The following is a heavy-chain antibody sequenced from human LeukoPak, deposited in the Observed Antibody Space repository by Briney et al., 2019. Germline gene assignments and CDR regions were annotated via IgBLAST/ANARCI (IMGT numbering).Heavy chain of an antibody. D-gene: IGHD2/OR15-2a*01. CDR3: AKVTGFVMEHYFAY. J-gene: IGHJ4*02. V-gene: IGHV4-4*07. Sequence: SETLSLTCTVSGGSISSYYWSWIRQPAGKGLEWIGRIYYSGSTNYNPSLKSRVTISVDTSKNQFSLRLSSLTAADSAVYYCAKVTGFVMEHYFAYGARGPLVTVPS. CDR2: IYYSGST. CDR1: GGSISSYY.